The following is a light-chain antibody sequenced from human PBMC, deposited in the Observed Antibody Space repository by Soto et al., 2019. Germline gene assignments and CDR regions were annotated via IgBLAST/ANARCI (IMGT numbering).Light chain of an antibody. CDR1: SRDVDGYNY. V-gene: IGLV2-8*01. J-gene: IGLJ1*01. CDR2: EVT. CDR3: SSYAGSNNYV. Sequence: QSALTQPPSASGSPGQSVTISCTGTSRDVDGYNYVSWYQQHPGKAPKLMIYEVTKRPSGVPDRFSGSKSGDTASLTVSGLQAEDEADYYCSSYAGSNNYVFGTGTKLTVL.